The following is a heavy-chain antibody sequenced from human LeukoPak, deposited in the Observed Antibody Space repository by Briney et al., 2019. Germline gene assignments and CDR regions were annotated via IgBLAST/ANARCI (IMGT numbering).Heavy chain of an antibody. D-gene: IGHD1-1*01. CDR2: IYHSGST. J-gene: IGHJ4*02. V-gene: IGHV4-30-2*03. CDR1: GGSISSGGYY. CDR3: ARHDNGPTGNFDY. Sequence: SETLSLNCTVSGGSISSGGYYWSWIRQPPGKGLEWIGYIYHSGSTYYNPSLKSRVTISVDTSKNQFSLKLSSVTAADTAVYYCARHDNGPTGNFDYWGQGALVTVSS.